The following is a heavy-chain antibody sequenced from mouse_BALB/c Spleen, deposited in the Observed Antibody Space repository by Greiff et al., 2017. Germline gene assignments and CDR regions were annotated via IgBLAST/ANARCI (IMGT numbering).Heavy chain of an antibody. J-gene: IGHJ3*01. CDR1: GFTFSSYA. CDR2: ISSGGST. CDR3: ARTGDYDEEAWFAY. D-gene: IGHD2-4*01. Sequence: EVQLQESGGGLVKPGGSLKLSCAASGFTFSSYAMSWVRQTPEKRLEWVASISSGGSTYYPDSVKGRFTISRDNARNILYLQMSSLRSEDTAMYYCARTGDYDEEAWFAYWGQGTLVTVSA. V-gene: IGHV5-6-5*01.